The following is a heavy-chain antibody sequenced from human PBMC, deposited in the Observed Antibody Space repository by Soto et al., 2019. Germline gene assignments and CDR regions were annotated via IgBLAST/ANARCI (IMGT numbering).Heavy chain of an antibody. J-gene: IGHJ3*02. CDR1: GGSISSGDYY. V-gene: IGHV4-30-4*01. Sequence: SETLSLTCTVSGGSISSGDYYWIWIRHPPGKGLEWIGYIYYSGSTYYNPSLKSRVTISVDTSKNQFSLKLSSVTAADTAVYYCARSYVDTAMVLVADDALDIWGQGTMVTVSS. CDR2: IYYSGST. CDR3: ARSYVDTAMVLVADDALDI. D-gene: IGHD5-18*01.